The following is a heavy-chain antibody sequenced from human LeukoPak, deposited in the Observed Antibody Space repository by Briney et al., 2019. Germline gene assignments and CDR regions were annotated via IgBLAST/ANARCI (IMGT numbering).Heavy chain of an antibody. D-gene: IGHD2-21*01. CDR3: ARVIGDRSFDH. Sequence: ASVKVSCKASGYTFTTYGISWVRQAPGQGLEWMGWISAYNGNTNYAQNLQGRVTMTTDTSASTAYMELRSLRSEDTAVYYCARVIGDRSFDHWGQGTLVTVSS. CDR2: ISAYNGNT. CDR1: GYTFTTYG. J-gene: IGHJ4*02. V-gene: IGHV1-18*01.